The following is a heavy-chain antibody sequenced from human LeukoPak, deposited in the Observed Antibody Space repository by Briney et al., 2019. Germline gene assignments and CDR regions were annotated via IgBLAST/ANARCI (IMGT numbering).Heavy chain of an antibody. CDR1: GDSLSSGGYS. J-gene: IGHJ5*02. CDR3: ARGHESIKTFGEVIKSRTRWFDP. CDR2: IRYSGST. D-gene: IGHD3-3*01. Sequence: SQTLSLTCEVSGDSLSSGGYSWSWIRQPPGKGLEWIGYIRYSGSTYYNPSLKSRLTMSVEASKTQFSLRLSSVTAADTAVYYCARGHESIKTFGEVIKSRTRWFDPWGQGTLVTVSS. V-gene: IGHV4-30-4*07.